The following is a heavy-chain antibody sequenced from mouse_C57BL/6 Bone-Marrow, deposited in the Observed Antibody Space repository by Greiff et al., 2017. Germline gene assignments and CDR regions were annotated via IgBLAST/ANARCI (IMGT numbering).Heavy chain of an antibody. J-gene: IGHJ2*01. D-gene: IGHD1-1*01. Sequence: VQLQQPGAELVKPGASVKMSCKASGYTFTSYGITWVKQRPGQGLEWIGDIYPGSGSTNYNEKFKSKATLTVDTSSSTASMALRSLPSEDSAVYYCARYGSSGDYFDYWGQGTTLTVSS. CDR1: GYTFTSYG. CDR2: IYPGSGST. V-gene: IGHV1-55*01. CDR3: ARYGSSGDYFDY.